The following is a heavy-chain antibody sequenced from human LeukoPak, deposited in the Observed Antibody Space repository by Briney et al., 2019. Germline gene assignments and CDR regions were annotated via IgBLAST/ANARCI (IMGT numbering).Heavy chain of an antibody. V-gene: IGHV3-53*05. CDR1: GFTVSSND. CDR2: LYSGGNT. J-gene: IGHJ4*02. CDR3: AKESTAYSSGWDPALDY. Sequence: GGSLRLSCAASGFTVSSNDMNWVRQAPGKGLEWVSLLYSGGNTYYADSMKGRFTISRDNSKNTLYLQMNSLRAEDTAVYYCAKESTAYSSGWDPALDYWGQGTLVTVSS. D-gene: IGHD6-19*01.